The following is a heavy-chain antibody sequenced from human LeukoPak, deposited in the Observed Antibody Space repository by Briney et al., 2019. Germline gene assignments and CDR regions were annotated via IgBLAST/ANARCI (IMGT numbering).Heavy chain of an antibody. CDR1: GYTFTSNY. J-gene: IGHJ4*02. CDR2: INPSGGST. D-gene: IGHD3-16*01. V-gene: IGHV1-46*01. CDR3: ARADTFGGVI. Sequence: ASVKVSCKASGYTFTSNYMHWLRQAPGQGLEWMGIINPSGGSTSYAQKFQGRVTMTRDTSTSTVYMELSSLRSEDTAVYYCARADTFGGVIWGQGTLVTVSS.